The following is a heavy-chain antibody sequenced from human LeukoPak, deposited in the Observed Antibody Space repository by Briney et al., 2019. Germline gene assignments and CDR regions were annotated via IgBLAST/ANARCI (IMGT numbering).Heavy chain of an antibody. CDR3: ARMGYQLLAFDY. J-gene: IGHJ4*02. V-gene: IGHV3-21*01. CDR1: GFTFSSYS. Sequence: PGGSLRLSCAASGFTFSSYSMTWVRQAPGKGLEWVSSISSSSSYIYYADSVKGRFTISRDNAKNSLYLQMNSLRAEDTAVYYCARMGYQLLAFDYWGQGTLVTVSS. D-gene: IGHD2-2*01. CDR2: ISSSSSYI.